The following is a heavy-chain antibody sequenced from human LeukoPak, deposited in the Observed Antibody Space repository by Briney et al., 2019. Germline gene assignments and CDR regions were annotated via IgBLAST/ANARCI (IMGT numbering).Heavy chain of an antibody. CDR1: GFTFDDYA. J-gene: IGHJ6*04. CDR2: IGWNSGSI. D-gene: IGHD7-27*01. V-gene: IGHV3-9*01. Sequence: GRSLRLSCAASGFTFDDYAMHWVRQAPGKGLEWVSGIGWNSGSIAYADSVKGRFTISRDNTKNSLYLQMNSLRAEDTAVYYCARGSGAMDVWGKGTTVTVSS. CDR3: ARGSGAMDV.